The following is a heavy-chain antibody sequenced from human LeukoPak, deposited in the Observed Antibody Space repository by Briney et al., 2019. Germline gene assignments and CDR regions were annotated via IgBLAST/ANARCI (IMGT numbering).Heavy chain of an antibody. V-gene: IGHV3-7*01. CDR2: IKQDGSEK. Sequence: PGGSLRLSCAAPGFTFSSYWMSWVRQAPGKGLEWVANIKQDGSEKYYVDSVKGRFTISRDNAKNSLCLQMNSLRAEDTAVYYCARDPYYDFWSGYYPLDEYYYGMDVWGQGTTVTVSS. CDR3: ARDPYYDFWSGYYPLDEYYYGMDV. D-gene: IGHD3-3*01. J-gene: IGHJ6*02. CDR1: GFTFSSYW.